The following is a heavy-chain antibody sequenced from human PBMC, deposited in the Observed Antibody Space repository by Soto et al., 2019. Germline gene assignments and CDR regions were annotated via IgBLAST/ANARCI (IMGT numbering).Heavy chain of an antibody. Sequence: ASVKVSCKASGYSFTAYYMHWVRQAPGQGLEWMGWINPNTGGTHYAQKFEGWVTMTRDTSISTAYMELRRLKSDDTAVYYCARGLGLYYFDYWGQGTLVTVSS. D-gene: IGHD1-26*01. CDR2: INPNTGGT. CDR3: ARGLGLYYFDY. J-gene: IGHJ4*02. CDR1: GYSFTAYY. V-gene: IGHV1-2*04.